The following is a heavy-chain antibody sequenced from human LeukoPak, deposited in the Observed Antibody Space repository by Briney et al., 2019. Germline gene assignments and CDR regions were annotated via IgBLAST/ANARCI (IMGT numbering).Heavy chain of an antibody. Sequence: PSETLSLTCAVYGGSFSGYYWSWIRQPPEKGLEWIGEINSSGSTNYNPSLKSRVTISVDTSKNQFSLKLSSVTAADTAVYYCARDARFGELVDYWGQGTLVTVSS. CDR1: GGSFSGYY. CDR3: ARDARFGELVDY. CDR2: INSSGST. V-gene: IGHV4-34*01. D-gene: IGHD3-10*01. J-gene: IGHJ4*02.